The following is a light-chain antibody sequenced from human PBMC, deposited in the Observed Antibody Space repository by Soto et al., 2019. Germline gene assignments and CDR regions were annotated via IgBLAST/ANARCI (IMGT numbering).Light chain of an antibody. V-gene: IGLV1-40*01. CDR3: QSYDSSHVV. CDR2: GNS. Sequence: QSVLTQPPSVSGAPGQRVTISCTGSSSNIGAGYDVHWYQQLPGTAPKLLIYGNSNRPSGVPDRFSGSKSGTSASLAITELQADDEADYYCQSYDSSHVVFGGGTKVTVL. J-gene: IGLJ2*01. CDR1: SSNIGAGYD.